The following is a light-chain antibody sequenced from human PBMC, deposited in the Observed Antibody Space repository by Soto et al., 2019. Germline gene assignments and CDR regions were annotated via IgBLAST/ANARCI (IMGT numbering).Light chain of an antibody. CDR1: SSDVGGHDY. CDR2: EVD. J-gene: IGLJ2*01. CDR3: SSYTTSTTQV. V-gene: IGLV2-14*01. Sequence: QSALTQPASVSGSPGQSITISCTGTSSDVGGHDYVSWYQQHPGKAPKLMIYEVDNRPSGVSNRFSGSRSGNTASLTISGLQAEDEADYYCSSYTTSTTQVFGGGTKVTVL.